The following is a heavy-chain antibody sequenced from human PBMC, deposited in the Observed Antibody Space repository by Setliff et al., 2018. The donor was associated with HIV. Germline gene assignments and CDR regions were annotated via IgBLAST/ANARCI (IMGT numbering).Heavy chain of an antibody. Sequence: SCVASGFTFNNAWMNWVRQAPGKGLEWLGRIKKSSDGGKTDDASPVKGRFTISRDDSKNTLYLQMNSLKTEDTGVYFCATDNGPSYSMDIWGQGTTVTVS. V-gene: IGHV3-15*01. J-gene: IGHJ6*02. CDR1: GFTFNNAW. CDR2: IKKSSDGGKT. D-gene: IGHD2-21*01. CDR3: ATDNGPSYSMDI.